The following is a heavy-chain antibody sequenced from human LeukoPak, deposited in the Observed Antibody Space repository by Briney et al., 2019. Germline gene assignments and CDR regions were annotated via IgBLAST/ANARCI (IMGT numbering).Heavy chain of an antibody. CDR2: IVVGSGNT. CDR1: GFTFTSSA. V-gene: IGHV1-58*01. D-gene: IGHD1-26*01. J-gene: IGHJ4*02. CDR3: AADEGDRGSYYPPPADY. Sequence: SVKVSCKASGFTFTSSAVQWVRQARGQRLEWIGWIVVGSGNTNYAQKFQERVTITRDMSTSTAYMELSSLRSEDTGVYYCAADEGDRGSYYPPPADYWGQGTLVTVSS.